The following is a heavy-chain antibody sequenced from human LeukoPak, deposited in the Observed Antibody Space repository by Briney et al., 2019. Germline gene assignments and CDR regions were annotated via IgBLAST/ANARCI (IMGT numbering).Heavy chain of an antibody. CDR1: GFIFTNYF. CDR2: IKHDGSEK. J-gene: IGHJ6*02. Sequence: GGSLRLSCAASGFIFTNYFMSWVRQAPGKGLEWVASIKHDGSEKYYVDSVRGRFTISRDNTMNSLYLQMSSLRAEDTAVYYCAKAYCSSTSCYTDYSYGMDVWGQGTTVTVSS. CDR3: AKAYCSSTSCYTDYSYGMDV. V-gene: IGHV3-7*03. D-gene: IGHD2-2*02.